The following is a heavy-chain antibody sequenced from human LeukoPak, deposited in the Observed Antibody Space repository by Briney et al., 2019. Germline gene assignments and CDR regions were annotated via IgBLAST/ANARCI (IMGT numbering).Heavy chain of an antibody. V-gene: IGHV4-39*01. CDR1: GGSTSSSSFY. D-gene: IGHD3-22*01. CDR3: ARLRAYYYDSSGYYNFDV. Sequence: SETLSLTCTVSGGSTSSSSFYWGWIRQPPGKGLECIGRISYSGRTYYNPSLQSRVTISVDTSKNQFSLRLSSVTAADTAVYYCARLRAYYYDSSGYYNFDVWGQGTLVTVSS. CDR2: ISYSGRT. J-gene: IGHJ4*02.